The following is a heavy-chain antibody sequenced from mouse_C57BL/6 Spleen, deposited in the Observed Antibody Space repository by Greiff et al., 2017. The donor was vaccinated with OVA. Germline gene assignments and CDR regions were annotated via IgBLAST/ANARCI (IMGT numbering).Heavy chain of an antibody. J-gene: IGHJ3*01. Sequence: QVQLQQSGAELVKPGASVKLSCKASGYTFTEYTIHWVKQRSGQGLEWIGWFYPGSGSIKYNEKFKDKATLTADKSSSTVYMELSRLTSEDSAVYFCAGHEGALYYYGRSAFAYWGQGTLVTVSA. V-gene: IGHV1-62-2*01. CDR3: AGHEGALYYYGRSAFAY. D-gene: IGHD1-1*01. CDR1: GYTFTEYT. CDR2: FYPGSGSI.